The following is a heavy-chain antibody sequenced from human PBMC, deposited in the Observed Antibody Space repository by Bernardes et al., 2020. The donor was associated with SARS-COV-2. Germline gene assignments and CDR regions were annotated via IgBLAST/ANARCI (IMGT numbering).Heavy chain of an antibody. CDR1: GYTFTSYY. Sequence: ASVKVSCKASGYTFTSYYMHWVRQAPGQGLEWMGIINPSGGSTSYAQKFQGRVTMTRDTSTSTVYMELSSLRSEDTAVYYCAVQRAYYDILTGYESYYYGMDVWGQGTTVTVSS. CDR3: AVQRAYYDILTGYESYYYGMDV. J-gene: IGHJ6*02. V-gene: IGHV1-46*01. CDR2: INPSGGST. D-gene: IGHD3-9*01.